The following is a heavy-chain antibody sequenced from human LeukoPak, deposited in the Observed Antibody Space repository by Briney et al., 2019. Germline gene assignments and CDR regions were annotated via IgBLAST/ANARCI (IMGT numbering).Heavy chain of an antibody. CDR2: ISSSGSTI. D-gene: IGHD2-15*01. Sequence: PGGSLRLSCAASGFTFSSYEMNWVRQAPGKGLEWVSYISSSGSTIYYADSVKGRFTISRDNAKNSLCLQMNSLRAEDTAVYYCARVKYCSGGSCPDYWGQGTLVTVSS. CDR1: GFTFSSYE. V-gene: IGHV3-48*03. CDR3: ARVKYCSGGSCPDY. J-gene: IGHJ4*02.